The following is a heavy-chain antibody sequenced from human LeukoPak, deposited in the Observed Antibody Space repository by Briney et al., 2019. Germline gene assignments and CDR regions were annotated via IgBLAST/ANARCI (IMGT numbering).Heavy chain of an antibody. V-gene: IGHV5-51*01. D-gene: IGHD4-23*01. J-gene: IGHJ3*02. CDR1: GYTYTSYW. Sequence: GESLKISGKGSGYTYTSYWIGWVRQMPGKGLEWIGIIYPGDSDTRYSSSFQGQVTISADKSISTAYLQWSSLKASDTAMYYCATLGTVVTYDAFDIWGQGTMVTVSS. CDR2: IYPGDSDT. CDR3: ATLGTVVTYDAFDI.